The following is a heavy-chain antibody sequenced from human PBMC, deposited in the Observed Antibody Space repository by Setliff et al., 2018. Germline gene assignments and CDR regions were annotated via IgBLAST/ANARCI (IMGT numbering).Heavy chain of an antibody. CDR2: IIPIFDSP. CDR3: ARVAGIPVTGTSWYLDL. V-gene: IGHV1-69*06. D-gene: IGHD6-19*01. Sequence: ASVKVSCKASGDTFTRYGISWVRQAPGQGLEWVGTIIPIFDSPNTAQKFQDRVTITAEKSTGTVYMELSSLRSEDTAVYYCARVAGIPVTGTSWYLDLWGRGTLVTVSS. J-gene: IGHJ2*01. CDR1: GDTFTRYG.